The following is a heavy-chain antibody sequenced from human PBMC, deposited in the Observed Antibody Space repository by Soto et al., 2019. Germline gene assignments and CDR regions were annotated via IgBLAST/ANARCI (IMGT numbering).Heavy chain of an antibody. D-gene: IGHD6-13*01. CDR3: ARDSGIAPIDY. V-gene: IGHV4-59*01. CDR1: GGSISRYY. J-gene: IGHJ4*02. CDR2: IYYSGST. Sequence: TSETLSLTCTVSGGSISRYYWSWIRQPPGKGLEWIGYIYYSGSTNYNPSLKSRVTISVDTSKNQFSQKLSSVTAADTAVYYCARDSGIAPIDYWGQGTLVTVSS.